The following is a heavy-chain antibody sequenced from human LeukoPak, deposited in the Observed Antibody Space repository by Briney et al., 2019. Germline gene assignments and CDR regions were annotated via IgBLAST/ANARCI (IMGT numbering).Heavy chain of an antibody. J-gene: IGHJ4*03. Sequence: QMQLQESGPGRVKPSETLSVTCTVSGGAINHYYWSWIRQSAGKGLEWIGRLFPNGNSDHNPSLKSRVTLSLDTAQSQFSLHITSVTVADTAVYYCARDLRRSASDPFDLWGHGTLVIVSS. D-gene: IGHD3-16*01. V-gene: IGHV4-4*07. CDR1: GGAINHYY. CDR3: ARDLRRSASDPFDL. CDR2: LFPNGNS.